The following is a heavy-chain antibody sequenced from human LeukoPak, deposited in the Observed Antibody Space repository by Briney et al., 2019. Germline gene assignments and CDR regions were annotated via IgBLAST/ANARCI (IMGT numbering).Heavy chain of an antibody. V-gene: IGHV3-7*05. CDR2: IKEDGSEK. D-gene: IGHD5-18*01. CDR3: ARLPLTARRHFDY. J-gene: IGHJ4*02. Sequence: GGSLRLSCAASGFTFSTYWMSWVRQAPGKGLEWVANIKEDGSEKYHVDSVKGRFTISRDNAKNSLYLQMNSLRAEDTAVYYCARLPLTARRHFDYWGQGTLVTVSS. CDR1: GFTFSTYW.